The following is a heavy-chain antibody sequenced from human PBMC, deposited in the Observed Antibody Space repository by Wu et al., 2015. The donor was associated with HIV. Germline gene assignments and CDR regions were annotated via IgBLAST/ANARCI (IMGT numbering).Heavy chain of an antibody. J-gene: IGHJ6*02. Sequence: QVQLVQSEIEVKKPGASVKVSCKASGYTFTGYYLHWVRQAPGQGLEWLGWINPNSGGTNYAQKFQGRVTMTGDSPSSTAYIWSWEQGERSETTRPLYYCARVYGSGKLFIPLLLLRLDVWGQGNHGHRLL. CDR1: GYTFTGYY. CDR2: INPNSGGT. CDR3: ARVYGSGKLFIPLLLLRLDV. V-gene: IGHV1-2*02. D-gene: IGHD3-10*01.